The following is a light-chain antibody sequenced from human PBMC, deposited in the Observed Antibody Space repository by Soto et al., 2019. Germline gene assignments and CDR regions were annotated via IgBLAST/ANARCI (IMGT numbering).Light chain of an antibody. V-gene: IGKV3-20*01. CDR2: GAS. J-gene: IGKJ1*01. CDR1: QSVSSSY. CDR3: QQYSSSWT. Sequence: DIVLTQSPGNLSLSPGERATLSCRASQSVSSSYLAWYQQKPGQAPRLLIYGASSRATGVPDRFSGSGSGTDFTLTISRLEPEDFAVYYCQQYSSSWTFGQGTKVDIK.